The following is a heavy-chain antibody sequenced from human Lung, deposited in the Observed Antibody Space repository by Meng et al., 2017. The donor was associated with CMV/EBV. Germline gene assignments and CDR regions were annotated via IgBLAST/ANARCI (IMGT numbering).Heavy chain of an antibody. CDR2: ISGSGTNI. CDR1: GFPFSNFE. D-gene: IGHD3-10*01. J-gene: IGHJ6*02. CDR3: ARENEFRGGEGSVSHYGMDV. Sequence: GGSLRLXCAASGFPFSNFEMIWVRQAPGKGLEFFSSISGSGTNIHYADSVRGRFTVSRNNAQSSLYLQMNSLRAEDTAVYYCARENEFRGGEGSVSHYGMDVWXQGTXVTVSS. V-gene: IGHV3-48*03.